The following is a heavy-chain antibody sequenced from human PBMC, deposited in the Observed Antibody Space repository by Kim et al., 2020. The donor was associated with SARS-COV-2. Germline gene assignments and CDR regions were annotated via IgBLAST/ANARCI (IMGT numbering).Heavy chain of an antibody. Sequence: ASVKVSCKASGYTFTSYGISWVRQAPGQGLEWMGWISAYNGNTNYAQKLQGRVTMTTDTSTSTAYMELRSLRSDDTAVYYCARDIVGLSGWYADYYYYGMDVWGQGTTVTVSS. CDR1: GYTFTSYG. V-gene: IGHV1-18*04. D-gene: IGHD6-19*01. CDR3: ARDIVGLSGWYADYYYYGMDV. CDR2: ISAYNGNT. J-gene: IGHJ6*02.